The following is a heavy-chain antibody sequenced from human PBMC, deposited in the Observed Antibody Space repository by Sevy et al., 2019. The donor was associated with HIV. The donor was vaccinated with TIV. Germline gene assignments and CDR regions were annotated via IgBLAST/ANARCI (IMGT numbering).Heavy chain of an antibody. J-gene: IGHJ4*02. V-gene: IGHV1-69*13. Sequence: ASVKVSCKASGGTFSSYGISWVRQAPGQGLEWMGGIIPILGTVNYSQKFQGRVTITADESTKTAYMELSSLRSQDTAVYYCARGGGNGWYYFDYWGQETLVTVSS. CDR3: ARGGGNGWYYFDY. CDR2: IIPILGTV. D-gene: IGHD6-19*01. CDR1: GGTFSSYG.